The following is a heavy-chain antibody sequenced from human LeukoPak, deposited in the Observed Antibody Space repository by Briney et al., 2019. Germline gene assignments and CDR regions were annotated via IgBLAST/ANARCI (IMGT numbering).Heavy chain of an antibody. V-gene: IGHV3-21*01. CDR3: AKEGYSYGLYYYYYYMDV. CDR2: ISSSSYI. D-gene: IGHD5-18*01. J-gene: IGHJ6*03. Sequence: GGSLRLSCAASGFTFSSYSMNWVRQAPGKGLEWVSSISSSSYIYYADSVKGRFTISRDNAKNSLYLQMNSLRAEDTAVYYCAKEGYSYGLYYYYYYMDVWGKGTTVTISS. CDR1: GFTFSSYS.